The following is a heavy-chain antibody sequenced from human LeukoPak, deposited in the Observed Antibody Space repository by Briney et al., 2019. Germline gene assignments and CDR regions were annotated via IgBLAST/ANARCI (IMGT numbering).Heavy chain of an antibody. V-gene: IGHV3-74*01. CDR1: GFTFSSYW. CDR2: ITSDGSST. J-gene: IGHJ4*02. CDR3: SRGVGATDS. D-gene: IGHD1-26*01. Sequence: SGGSLRLSCTASGFTFSSYWMHWVRQAPGKGLVWVSRITSDGSSTIHADSVKGRFTISRDNAKNTLYLQMNSLRAEDTAVYYCSRGVGATDSWGQGTLVTVSS.